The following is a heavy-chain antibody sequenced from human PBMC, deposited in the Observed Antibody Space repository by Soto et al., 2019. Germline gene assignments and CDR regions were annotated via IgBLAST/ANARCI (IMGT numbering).Heavy chain of an antibody. CDR1: GGCISSGEVY. CDR2: IYYSGST. J-gene: IGHJ6*02. D-gene: IGHD3-3*01. V-gene: IGHV4-30-4*01. CDR3: ARANILGILYGGMDA. Sequence: TLSLTCTVSGGCISSGEVYWSWIRQPPGKGLEWIGYIYYSGSTYYNPSLKSRVTISVDTSKNQFSLKLSSVTAADTAVYYCARANILGILYGGMDAWAQRTTVTVPS.